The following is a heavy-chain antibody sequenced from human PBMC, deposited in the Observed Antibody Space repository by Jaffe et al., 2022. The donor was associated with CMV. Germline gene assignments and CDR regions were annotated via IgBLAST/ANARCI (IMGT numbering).Heavy chain of an antibody. V-gene: IGHV3-21*01. Sequence: EVQLVESGGGLVKPGGSLRLSCAASGFTFSSYSMNWVRQAPGKGLEWVSSISSSSSYIYYADSVKGRFTISRDNAKNSLYLQMNSLRAEDTAVYYCASGGYCSGGSCSGLGDYWGQGTLVTVSS. CDR2: ISSSSSYI. CDR1: GFTFSSYS. D-gene: IGHD2-15*01. CDR3: ASGGYCSGGSCSGLGDY. J-gene: IGHJ4*02.